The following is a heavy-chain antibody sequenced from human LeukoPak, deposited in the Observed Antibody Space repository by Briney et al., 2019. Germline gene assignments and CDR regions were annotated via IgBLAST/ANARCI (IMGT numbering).Heavy chain of an antibody. J-gene: IGHJ4*02. D-gene: IGHD3-22*01. Sequence: EASVKVSCKASGYTFTGYAMHWVRQAPGQRLEWMGWINAGNGNTKYSQKFQGRVTITRDTSASTAYMELSSLRSEDTAVYYCARAYYDSSGYYYWGQGTLVTVSS. CDR1: GYTFTGYA. CDR3: ARAYYDSSGYYY. CDR2: INAGNGNT. V-gene: IGHV1-3*01.